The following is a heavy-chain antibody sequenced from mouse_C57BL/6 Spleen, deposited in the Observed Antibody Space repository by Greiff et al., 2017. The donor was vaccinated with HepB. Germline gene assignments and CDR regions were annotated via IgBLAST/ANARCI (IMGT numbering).Heavy chain of an antibody. CDR2: IDPSDSYT. CDR3: ALITTVVENFDV. Sequence: QVQLQQPGAELVMPGASVKLSCKASGYTFTSYWMHWVKQRPGQGLEWIGEIDPSDSYTNYNQKFKGKSPLTVDKSSSTAYMQLSSLTSEDSAVYYGALITTVVENFDVWGTGTTVTVSS. J-gene: IGHJ1*03. CDR1: GYTFTSYW. V-gene: IGHV1-69*01. D-gene: IGHD1-1*01.